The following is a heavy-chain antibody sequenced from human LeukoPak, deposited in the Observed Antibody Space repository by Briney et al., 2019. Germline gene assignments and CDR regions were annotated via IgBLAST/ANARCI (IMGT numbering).Heavy chain of an antibody. D-gene: IGHD3-22*01. CDR2: IHYSGSA. CDR1: NGPINTYQ. J-gene: IGHJ4*02. Sequence: PSETLSLTCTVSNGPINTYQWSWIRQPPGKGLEWIGNIHYSGSANYNPSLKSRVIISVDTSKNQFSLKLSSVTAADTAVYYCARSPRLRYYYDSSGYYDYWGQGTLVTVSS. V-gene: IGHV4-59*01. CDR3: ARSPRLRYYYDSSGYYDY.